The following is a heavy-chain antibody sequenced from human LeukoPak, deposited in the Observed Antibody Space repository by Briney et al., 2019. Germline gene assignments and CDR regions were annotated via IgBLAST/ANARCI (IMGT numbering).Heavy chain of an antibody. D-gene: IGHD3-10*01. CDR1: GFTFSTYS. CDR3: AKVLGGEGGSGFPGY. Sequence: GGSLRLSCAASGFTFSTYSMSWARQAPGEGLEWVSAISGSGGDTYYSGNVKGRFTISRDNSKNTLYRQRSGLRADDTAVYYCAKVLGGEGGSGFPGYWGQGTLVTVS. V-gene: IGHV3-23*01. CDR2: ISGSGGDT. J-gene: IGHJ4*02.